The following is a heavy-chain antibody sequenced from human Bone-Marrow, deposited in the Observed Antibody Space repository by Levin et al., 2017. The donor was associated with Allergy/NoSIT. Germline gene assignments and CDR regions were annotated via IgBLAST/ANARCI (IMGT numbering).Heavy chain of an antibody. CDR3: SKALSPRISVTGNIEY. CDR1: GFTFNDYT. J-gene: IGHJ4*02. D-gene: IGHD6-19*01. V-gene: IGHV3-43*01. CDR2: ISWDASTT. Sequence: GGSLRLSCAASGFTFNDYTMHWVRQAPQRGLEWVSLISWDASTTNYADSARGRFTISRDNSTNALYLQMNSLITDATALFYCSKALSPRISVTGNIEYWGQGTLVTVSS.